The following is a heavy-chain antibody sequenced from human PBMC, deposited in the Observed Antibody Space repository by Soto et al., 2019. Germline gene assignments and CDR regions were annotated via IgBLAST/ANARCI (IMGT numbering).Heavy chain of an antibody. CDR1: GYTFTSYA. CDR2: INAGNGNT. J-gene: IGHJ5*02. V-gene: IGHV1-3*01. D-gene: IGHD2-21*02. CDR3: ARHPSDFWFDP. Sequence: ASVEVSCKASGYTFTSYAMHWVCQAPGQRLEWMGWINAGNGNTKYSQKFQGRVTISVDTSKNQFSLKLTSVTAADTAVYYCARHPSDFWFDPWGQGTLVTVSS.